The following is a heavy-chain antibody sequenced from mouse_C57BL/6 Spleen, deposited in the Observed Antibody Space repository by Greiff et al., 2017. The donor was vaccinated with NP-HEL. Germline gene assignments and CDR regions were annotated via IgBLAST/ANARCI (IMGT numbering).Heavy chain of an antibody. CDR3: ARELYGNYGDY. CDR2: IYPGDGDT. CDR1: GYAFSSSW. Sequence: VQLVESGPELVKPGASVKISCKASGYAFSSSWMNWVKQRPGKGLEWSGRIYPGDGDTNYNGKFKGKATLTADKSSSTAYMQLSSLTSEDSAVYFCARELYGNYGDYWGQGTTLTVSS. D-gene: IGHD2-1*01. J-gene: IGHJ2*01. V-gene: IGHV1-82*01.